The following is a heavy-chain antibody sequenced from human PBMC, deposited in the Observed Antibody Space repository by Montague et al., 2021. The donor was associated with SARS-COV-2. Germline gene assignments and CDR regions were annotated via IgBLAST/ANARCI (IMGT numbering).Heavy chain of an antibody. CDR3: ARQEYSSGWSEPDAFDI. J-gene: IGHJ3*02. Sequence: SETLSLTCTVSGGSISSSSYYWGWIRQPPGKGLVWIGSIYYSGSTYYNPSLKSRVTISVDTSKNQFSLKLRSVTAADTAVYYCARQEYSSGWSEPDAFDIWGQGTMVTVSS. CDR2: IYYSGST. CDR1: GGSISSSSYY. D-gene: IGHD6-19*01. V-gene: IGHV4-39*01.